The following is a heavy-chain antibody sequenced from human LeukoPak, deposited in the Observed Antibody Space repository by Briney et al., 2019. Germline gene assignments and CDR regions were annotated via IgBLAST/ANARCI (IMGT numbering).Heavy chain of an antibody. CDR3: ARAMKDGSGSYSPRD. Sequence: ASVKVSCKASGGTFSSYAISWVRQAPGQGLEWMGGIIPIFGTANYAQKFQGRVTITADESTSTAYMELSSLRSDDTAVYYCARAMKDGSGSYSPRDWGQGTLVTVSS. CDR1: GGTFSSYA. D-gene: IGHD3-10*01. V-gene: IGHV1-69*13. CDR2: IIPIFGTA. J-gene: IGHJ4*02.